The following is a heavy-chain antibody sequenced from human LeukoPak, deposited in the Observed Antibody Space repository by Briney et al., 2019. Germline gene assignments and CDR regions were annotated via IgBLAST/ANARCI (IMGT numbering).Heavy chain of an antibody. D-gene: IGHD5-12*01. Sequence: SGTLSLTCAVSGGSISSSNWWSWVRQPPGKGLEWIGEIYHSGSTNYNPSLKSRVTISVDTSKNQFSLKLNSVSAADTAVYYCAKHSRSGYSAYENAFDIWGQGTMVTVSS. CDR2: IYHSGST. V-gene: IGHV4-4*02. CDR3: AKHSRSGYSAYENAFDI. CDR1: GGSISSSNW. J-gene: IGHJ3*02.